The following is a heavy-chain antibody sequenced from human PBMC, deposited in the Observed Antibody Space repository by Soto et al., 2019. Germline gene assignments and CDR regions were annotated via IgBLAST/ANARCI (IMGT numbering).Heavy chain of an antibody. J-gene: IGHJ4*02. CDR1: GGSISSSSYY. CDR3: ARRGYSYGYYFDY. Sequence: SETLSLTCTVSGGSISSSSYYWGWIRQPPGKGLEWIGSIYYSGSTYYNPSLKSRVTISVDTSKNQFSLKLSSVTAADTAVYYCARRGYSYGYYFDYWGQGTLVTVSS. V-gene: IGHV4-39*01. D-gene: IGHD5-18*01. CDR2: IYYSGST.